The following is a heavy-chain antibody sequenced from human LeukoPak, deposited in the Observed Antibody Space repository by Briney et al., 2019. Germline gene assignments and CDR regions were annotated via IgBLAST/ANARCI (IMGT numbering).Heavy chain of an antibody. CDR2: IYTSGST. J-gene: IGHJ6*03. CDR1: GGSISSGSYY. Sequence: PSQTLPLTCTVSGGSISSGSYYWSWIRQPAGKGLEWIGRIYTSGSTNYNPSLKSRVTISVDTSKNQFSLKLSSVTAADTAVYYCARERQEWELLRGYYYYMDVWGKGTTVTVSS. D-gene: IGHD1-26*01. V-gene: IGHV4-61*02. CDR3: ARERQEWELLRGYYYYMDV.